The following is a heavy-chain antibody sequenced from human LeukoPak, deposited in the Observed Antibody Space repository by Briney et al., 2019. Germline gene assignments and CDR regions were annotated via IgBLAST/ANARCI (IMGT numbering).Heavy chain of an antibody. V-gene: IGHV3-7*01. J-gene: IGHJ6*02. CDR1: GFTFSRFW. CDR2: INQDGSEK. Sequence: GGSLRLSCAASGFTFSRFWMTWVRQAPGKGLEWVANINQDGSEKYYVDSVKGRFAISRDNAKNSLYLQMNSLRAEDTAVYYCARVSGYCSSTSCPIQYYYGMDVWGQGTTVTVSS. D-gene: IGHD2-2*03. CDR3: ARVSGYCSSTSCPIQYYYGMDV.